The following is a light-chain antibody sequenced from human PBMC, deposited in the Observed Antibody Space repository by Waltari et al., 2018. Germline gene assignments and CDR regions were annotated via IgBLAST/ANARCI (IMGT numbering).Light chain of an antibody. Sequence: QSALTQPPSAPGSPGQSVPISCPGPSTDIGVYNYVPWYQQHPAKHPQPLSYEVTERPSGVPDRFSGSKSGNTASLTVSGLQGEDEADYYCASFAGSNNLFGGGTKLTVL. CDR3: ASFAGSNNL. CDR1: STDIGVYNY. J-gene: IGLJ2*01. CDR2: EVT. V-gene: IGLV2-8*01.